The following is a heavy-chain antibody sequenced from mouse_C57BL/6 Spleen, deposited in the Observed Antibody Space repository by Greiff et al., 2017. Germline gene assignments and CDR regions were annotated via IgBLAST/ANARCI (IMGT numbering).Heavy chain of an antibody. D-gene: IGHD3-3*01. CDR1: GYTFTSYW. CDR2: IHPNSGST. Sequence: QVHVKQPGAELVKPGASVKLSCKASGYTFTSYWMHWVKQRPGQGLEWIGMIHPNSGSTNYNEKFKSKATLTVDKSSSTAYMQLSSLTSEDSAVYYCARGDAAMDYWGQGTSVTVSS. J-gene: IGHJ4*01. CDR3: ARGDAAMDY. V-gene: IGHV1-64*01.